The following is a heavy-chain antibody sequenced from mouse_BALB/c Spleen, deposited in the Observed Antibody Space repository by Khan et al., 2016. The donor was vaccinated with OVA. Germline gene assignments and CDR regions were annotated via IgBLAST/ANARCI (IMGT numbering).Heavy chain of an antibody. J-gene: IGHJ2*01. CDR3: ARPGNRYERVFDY. D-gene: IGHD2-14*01. CDR1: GYTFTRYV. Sequence: VQLKESGPELVKPGASVKMSCKASGYTFTRYVMHWVKQKPGQGLEWIGYINPYNDGAKYNEKFKGKATLTSDKSSSTADMELNSLTSEDSAVYYCARPGNRYERVFDYWGQGTTLTGSS. CDR2: INPYNDGA. V-gene: IGHV1S136*01.